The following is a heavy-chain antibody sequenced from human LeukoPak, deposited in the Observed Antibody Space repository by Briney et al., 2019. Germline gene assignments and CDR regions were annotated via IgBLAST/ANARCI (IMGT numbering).Heavy chain of an antibody. Sequence: SVKVSCKASGGTFSSYAISWVRQAPGQGLEWMGGIIPIFGTANYAQKFQGRVTITTDESTSTAYMELSSLRSEDTAVYYCAREEMATIFVGRTSNWFDPWGQGTLVTVSS. CDR3: AREEMATIFVGRTSNWFDP. D-gene: IGHD5-24*01. CDR2: IIPIFGTA. V-gene: IGHV1-69*05. CDR1: GGTFSSYA. J-gene: IGHJ5*02.